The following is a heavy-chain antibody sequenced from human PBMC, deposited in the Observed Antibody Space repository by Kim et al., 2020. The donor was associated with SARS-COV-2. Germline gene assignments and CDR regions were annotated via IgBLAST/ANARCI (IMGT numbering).Heavy chain of an antibody. CDR3: ARDLGFAPLKSSSFDY. CDR2: INPSGGST. CDR1: GYTFTSYY. J-gene: IGHJ4*02. Sequence: ASVKVSCKASGYTFTSYYMHWVRQAPGQGLEWMGIINPSGGSTSYAQKFQGRVTMTRDTSTSTVYMELSSLRSEDTAVYYCARDLGFAPLKSSSFDYWGQGTLVTVSS. D-gene: IGHD6-13*01. V-gene: IGHV1-46*01.